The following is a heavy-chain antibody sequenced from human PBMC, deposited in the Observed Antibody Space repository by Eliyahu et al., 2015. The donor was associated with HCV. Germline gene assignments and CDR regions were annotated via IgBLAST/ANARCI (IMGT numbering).Heavy chain of an antibody. CDR2: INXDGSGT. CDR3: ASGDSHGFQH. Sequence: EVQLVESGGGLVQPGGSLRLSCAASGFPFSSYWMHWVRRAPGKGLVGVSRINXDGSGTSYADSVKGRFTISRDNAKNTLFLQMNSLRGEDTAVYYCASGDSHGFQHWGQGTLVIVSS. V-gene: IGHV3-74*01. D-gene: IGHD2-21*02. CDR1: GFPFSSYW. J-gene: IGHJ1*01.